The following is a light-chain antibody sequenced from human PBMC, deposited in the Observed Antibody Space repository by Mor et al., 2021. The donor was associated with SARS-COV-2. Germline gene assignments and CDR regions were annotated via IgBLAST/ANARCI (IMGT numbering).Light chain of an antibody. V-gene: IGLV1-40*01. CDR3: QSYDNKLSASV. Sequence: APKLLFYAYTQRPSGVPDRFSSSRSGTSASLAIAGLLAEDEADYYCQSYDNKLSASVFGGGTHLTVL. J-gene: IGLJ7*01. CDR2: AYT.